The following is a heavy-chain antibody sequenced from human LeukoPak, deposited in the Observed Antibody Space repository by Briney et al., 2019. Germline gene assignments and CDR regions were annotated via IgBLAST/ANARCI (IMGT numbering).Heavy chain of an antibody. Sequence: GGSLRLSCAASRFTFSSYAMSWVRQAPRKGLEWVSAISGTGDSTYYADSVKGRFTISRDNSKNTLYLQMNSLRAEDTAIYYCAKDFDFWSAYYRGDDCWGQGTLVTASS. CDR1: RFTFSSYA. V-gene: IGHV3-23*01. D-gene: IGHD3-3*01. CDR3: AKDFDFWSAYYRGDDC. J-gene: IGHJ4*02. CDR2: ISGTGDST.